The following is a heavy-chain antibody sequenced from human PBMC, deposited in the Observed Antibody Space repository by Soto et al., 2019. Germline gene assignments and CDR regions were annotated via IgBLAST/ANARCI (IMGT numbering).Heavy chain of an antibody. CDR1: GGTFSSYA. D-gene: IGHD3-3*01. J-gene: IGHJ6*02. V-gene: IGHV1-69*12. Sequence: QVQLVQSGAEVKKPGSSVKVSCKASGGTFSSYAISWVRQAPGQGLEWMGGIIPIFGTANYAQKFQGRVTITADECTSTAYMELSSLRSEDTAVYYCARAQRWSGYPYYYYGMDVWGQGTTVTVSS. CDR3: ARAQRWSGYPYYYYGMDV. CDR2: IIPIFGTA.